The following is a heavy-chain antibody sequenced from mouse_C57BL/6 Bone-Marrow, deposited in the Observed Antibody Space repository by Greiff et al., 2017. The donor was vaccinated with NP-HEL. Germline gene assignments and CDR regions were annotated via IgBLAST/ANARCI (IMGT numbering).Heavy chain of an antibody. CDR3: ARWGPLDY. D-gene: IGHD6-1*01. CDR1: GYTFSSYW. J-gene: IGHJ2*01. V-gene: IGHV1-64*01. Sequence: VQLQQPGAELVKPGASVKLSCKASGYTFSSYWMHWVKQRPGQGLEWIGMIHPNSGSTNYNEKFKSKATLTVDKSSSTAYMQLSSLTSEDSAVYYCARWGPLDYWGQGTTLTVSS. CDR2: IHPNSGST.